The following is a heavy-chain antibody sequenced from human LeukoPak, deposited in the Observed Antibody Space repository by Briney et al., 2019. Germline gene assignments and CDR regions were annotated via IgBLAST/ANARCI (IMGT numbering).Heavy chain of an antibody. D-gene: IGHD1-26*01. CDR1: GYSISSGYY. CDR3: ARDGSDYYYGMDV. V-gene: IGHV4-38-2*02. J-gene: IGHJ6*04. CDR2: IYRSGST. Sequence: SETLSLTCAVSGYSISSGYYWGWIRQPPGKGLEWIGSIYRSGSTYYNPSLKSRVTISVGTSKNQFSLKLSSVTAADTAVYYCARDGSDYYYGMDVWGKGTTVTVSS.